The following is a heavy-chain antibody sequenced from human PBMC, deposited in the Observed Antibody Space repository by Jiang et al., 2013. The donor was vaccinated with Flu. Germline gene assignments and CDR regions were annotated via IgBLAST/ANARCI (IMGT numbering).Heavy chain of an antibody. V-gene: IGHV3-30-3*01. CDR3: ARDRRLYYGSGSYGMDV. CDR2: ISYDGSNK. J-gene: IGHJ6*02. Sequence: VQLLESGGGVVQPGRSLRLSCAASGFTFSSYAMHWVRQAPGKGLEWVAVISYDGSNKYYADSVKGRFTISRDNSKNTLYLQMNSLRAEDTAVYYCARDRRLYYGSGSYGMDVWGQGTTVTVSS. CDR1: GFTFSSYA. D-gene: IGHD3-10*01.